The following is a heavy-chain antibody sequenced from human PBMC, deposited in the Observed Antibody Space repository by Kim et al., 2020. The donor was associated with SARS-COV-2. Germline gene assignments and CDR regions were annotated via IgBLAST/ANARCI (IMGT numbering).Heavy chain of an antibody. Sequence: SVKVSCKASGGTFSSYAISWVRQAPGQGLEWMGGIIPIFGTANYAQKFQGRVTITADESTSTAYMELSSLRSEDTAVYYCALYCSSTSCRDYWGQGTLVTVSS. J-gene: IGHJ4*02. CDR2: IIPIFGTA. V-gene: IGHV1-69*13. CDR1: GGTFSSYA. D-gene: IGHD2-2*01. CDR3: ALYCSSTSCRDY.